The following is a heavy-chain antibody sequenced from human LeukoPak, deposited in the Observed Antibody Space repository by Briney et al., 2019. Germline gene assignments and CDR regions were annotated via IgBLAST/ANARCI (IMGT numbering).Heavy chain of an antibody. CDR3: AYGSGSYYNRLYGMDV. CDR2: INPNSGGT. D-gene: IGHD3-10*01. J-gene: IGHJ6*02. Sequence: ASVKVSCKASGYTFTGYYMHWVRQAPGQGLEWMGWINPNSGGTNYAQKFQGRVTMTRDTSISTAYMELSRLRSDDTAVYYCAYGSGSYYNRLYGMDVWGQGTTVTVSS. CDR1: GYTFTGYY. V-gene: IGHV1-2*02.